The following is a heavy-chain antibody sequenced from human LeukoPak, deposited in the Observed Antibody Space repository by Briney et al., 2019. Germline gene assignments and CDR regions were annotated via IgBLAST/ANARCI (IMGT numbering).Heavy chain of an antibody. J-gene: IGHJ4*02. CDR2: IYHSGST. Sequence: SETLSLTCAVSGGSISSGGYSWSWIRQPPGKGLEWIGYIYHSGSTYYNPSLKSRVTISVDRSKNQFSLELSSVTAADTAVYYCARGLVPLYYFDYWGQGTLVIVSS. D-gene: IGHD4-23*01. V-gene: IGHV4-30-2*01. CDR1: GGSISSGGYS. CDR3: ARGLVPLYYFDY.